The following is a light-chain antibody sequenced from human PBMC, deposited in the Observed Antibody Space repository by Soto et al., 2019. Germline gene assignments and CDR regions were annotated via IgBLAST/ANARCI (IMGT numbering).Light chain of an antibody. CDR3: QQYHDWPRT. V-gene: IGKV3-15*01. CDR1: QSVSSN. J-gene: IGKJ1*01. Sequence: EIVMTQSPATLSVSPGERATLSCRASQSVSSNLAWYQQKFGQAPRLLIFGASTRATGFPSRFSGSGSGTEFTLTISSLQSEDFAVYYCQQYHDWPRTFGQGTKVEIK. CDR2: GAS.